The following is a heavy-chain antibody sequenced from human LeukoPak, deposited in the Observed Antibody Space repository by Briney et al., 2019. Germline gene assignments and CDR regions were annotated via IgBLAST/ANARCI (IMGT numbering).Heavy chain of an antibody. D-gene: IGHD3-22*01. CDR1: GGSFSGYY. CDR2: IYYSGST. Sequence: SETLSLTCAVYGGSFSGYYWSWIRQPPGKGLEWIGSIYYSGSTYYNPSLKSRVTISVDTSKNQFSPKLSSVTAADTAVYYCARGTRVGSGYYYGRPVGSDYFDYWGQGTLVTVSS. CDR3: ARGTRVGSGYYYGRPVGSDYFDY. V-gene: IGHV4-34*01. J-gene: IGHJ4*02.